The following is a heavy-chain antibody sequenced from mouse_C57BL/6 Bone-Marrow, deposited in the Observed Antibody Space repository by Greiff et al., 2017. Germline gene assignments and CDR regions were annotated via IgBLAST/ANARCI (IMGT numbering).Heavy chain of an antibody. CDR1: GYTFTSYW. CDR2: IDPSDSYT. D-gene: IGHD1-1*01. V-gene: IGHV1-69*01. Sequence: QVQLQQPGAELVMPGASVKLSCKASGYTFTSYWMHWVKQRPGQGLEWIGEIDPSDSYTNYNQKFKGKSTLTVDKSSSTAYMQLSSLTSEDSAVYYCARDYADAMDYWGKGTSVTVSS. CDR3: ARDYADAMDY. J-gene: IGHJ4*01.